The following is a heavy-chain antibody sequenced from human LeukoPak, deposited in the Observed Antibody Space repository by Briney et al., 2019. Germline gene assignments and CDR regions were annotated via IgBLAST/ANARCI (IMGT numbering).Heavy chain of an antibody. Sequence: GASVKVSCKASGYTFTSYYMHWVRQAPGQGLEWMGIINPSGGSTSYAQKFQGGVTMTRDTSTSTVYMELSSLRSEDTAVYYCARPGIQLWLSHWGQGTLVTVSS. CDR2: INPSGGST. D-gene: IGHD5-18*01. J-gene: IGHJ4*02. CDR3: ARPGIQLWLSH. CDR1: GYTFTSYY. V-gene: IGHV1-46*01.